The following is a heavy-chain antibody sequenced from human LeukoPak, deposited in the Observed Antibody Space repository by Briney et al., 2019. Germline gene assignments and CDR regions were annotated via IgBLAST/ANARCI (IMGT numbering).Heavy chain of an antibody. J-gene: IGHJ4*02. CDR2: IKHDGSEK. CDR3: AYTNNLKY. CDR1: GFTVSSNY. Sequence: GGSLRLSCAASGFTVSSNYMNWVRQAPGQGLEWVANIKHDGSEKYYVDSVKGRFTISRDDAKNSLSLQMNSVRAEDTAVYYCAYTNNLKYWGQGTLVTVSS. V-gene: IGHV3-7*01. D-gene: IGHD3-16*01.